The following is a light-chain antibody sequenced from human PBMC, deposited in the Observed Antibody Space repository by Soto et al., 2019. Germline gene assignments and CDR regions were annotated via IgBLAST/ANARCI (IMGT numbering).Light chain of an antibody. Sequence: EIVMTQSPAALSVSPGERATPSCRASLSVNSNLAWYQQKPGQAPRLLSYGASTRATGIPARFSGSGSGTEFTLTISSLQSEDSAVYYCQQYNNWPVTFGQGTKV. J-gene: IGKJ1*01. CDR3: QQYNNWPVT. CDR2: GAS. CDR1: LSVNSN. V-gene: IGKV3-15*01.